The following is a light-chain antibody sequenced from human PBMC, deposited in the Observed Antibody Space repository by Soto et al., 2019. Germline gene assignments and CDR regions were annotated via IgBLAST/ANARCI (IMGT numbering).Light chain of an antibody. Sequence: EIVLTQSPGTLSLSPGERATLSCRASQSVSNTYLAWYQQKPGQAPRLLIYDASSRATGIPDRFSGSGSGKDFTLTISRLEPEDFAVYYCKHYGRSPGLFTLGPGPNGHIK. CDR3: KHYGRSPGLFT. V-gene: IGKV3-20*01. CDR1: QSVSNTY. CDR2: DAS. J-gene: IGKJ3*01.